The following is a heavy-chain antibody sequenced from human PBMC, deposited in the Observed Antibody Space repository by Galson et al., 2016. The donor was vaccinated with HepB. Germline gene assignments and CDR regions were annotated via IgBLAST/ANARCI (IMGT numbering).Heavy chain of an antibody. V-gene: IGHV3-33*05. Sequence: SLRLSCAVSGFDFNEYGMHWIRQAPGKGLEWVAFISYDDNKKYFADSVKGRFTISRDNAKNTLYLQMNSLRAEDTAVYFCAAHKRQRVSDYEDYWGQGILVSVSS. CDR2: ISYDDNKK. J-gene: IGHJ4*02. D-gene: IGHD6-25*01. CDR3: AAHKRQRVSDYEDY. CDR1: GFDFNEYG.